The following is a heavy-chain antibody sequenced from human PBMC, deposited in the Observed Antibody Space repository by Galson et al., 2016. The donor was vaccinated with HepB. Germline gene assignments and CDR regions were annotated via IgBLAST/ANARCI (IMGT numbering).Heavy chain of an antibody. Sequence: SLRLSCAASGFTFRSYNINWVRQAPGKGLEWLASISRSSSYIYYADSVKGRFTISRDNARKSLYLQMNSLRAEDTAVHYCASADVDYDSRFDYWGQGALATVSS. CDR2: ISRSSSYI. V-gene: IGHV3-21*01. D-gene: IGHD3-22*01. CDR1: GFTFRSYN. J-gene: IGHJ4*02. CDR3: ASADVDYDSRFDY.